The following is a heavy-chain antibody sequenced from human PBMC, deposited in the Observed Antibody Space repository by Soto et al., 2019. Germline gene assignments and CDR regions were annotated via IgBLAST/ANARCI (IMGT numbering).Heavy chain of an antibody. Sequence: SETLSLTCAVYGGSFSGYYWSWIRQPPGKGLEWIGEINHSGSTNYNPSLKSRVTISVDTSKNQFSLKLSSVTAADTAVYYCARGGYCSSTSCYWANWFDPWGQGTLVTVSS. CDR3: ARGGYCSSTSCYWANWFDP. J-gene: IGHJ5*02. CDR2: INHSGST. CDR1: GGSFSGYY. V-gene: IGHV4-34*01. D-gene: IGHD2-2*01.